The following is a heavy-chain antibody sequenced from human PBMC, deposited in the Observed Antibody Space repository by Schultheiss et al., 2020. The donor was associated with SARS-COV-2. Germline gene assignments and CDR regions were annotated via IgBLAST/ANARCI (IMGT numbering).Heavy chain of an antibody. V-gene: IGHV1-18*01. CDR3: ARDQVPAAMLRDWQSYYMDV. CDR1: GYTFTSYG. CDR2: ISAYNGNT. J-gene: IGHJ6*03. D-gene: IGHD2-2*01. Sequence: ASVKVSCKASGYTFTSYGISWVRQAPGQGLEWMGWISAYNGNTNYAQKLQGRVTMTTDTSTSTAYMELRSLRSDDTAVYYCARDQVPAAMLRDWQSYYMDVWGKGTTVTVSS.